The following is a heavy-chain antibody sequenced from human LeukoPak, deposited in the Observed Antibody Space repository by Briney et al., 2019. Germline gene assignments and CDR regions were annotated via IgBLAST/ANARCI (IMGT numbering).Heavy chain of an antibody. J-gene: IGHJ1*01. Sequence: GGSLRLSCAASGFTFSSYAMSWVRQAPGKGLEWVSAISGSGGSTYYADSVKGRFTISRDNSKNTLYLQMNSLRAEDTAVYYCARTGYYDSSGYGRRFQHWGQGTLVTVSS. CDR3: ARTGYYDSSGYGRRFQH. CDR2: ISGSGGST. D-gene: IGHD3-22*01. CDR1: GFTFSSYA. V-gene: IGHV3-23*01.